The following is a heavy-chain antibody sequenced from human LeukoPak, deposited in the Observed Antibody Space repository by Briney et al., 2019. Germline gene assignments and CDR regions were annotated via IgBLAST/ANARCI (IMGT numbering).Heavy chain of an antibody. CDR3: AREGGQQLGSFDY. V-gene: IGHV3-33*01. Sequence: GGSLRLSCAASGFTFSSYGMHWVRQAPGQGLEWVAIIWYDGSDKYYADSVKGRFAISRDNFKKTLYLQMNSLKAEDTAVYYCAREGGQQLGSFDYWGQGTLVTVSS. D-gene: IGHD6-13*01. CDR1: GFTFSSYG. CDR2: IWYDGSDK. J-gene: IGHJ4*02.